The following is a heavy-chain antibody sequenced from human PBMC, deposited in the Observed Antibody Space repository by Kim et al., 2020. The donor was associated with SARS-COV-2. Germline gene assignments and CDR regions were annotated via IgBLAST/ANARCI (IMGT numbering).Heavy chain of an antibody. CDR2: K. D-gene: IGHD6-19*01. CDR3: AKGSSGPFDY. J-gene: IGHJ4*02. V-gene: IGHV3-30*02. Sequence: KYYAESVKGRFTISRDNSKNTLYLQMNSLRAEDTAVYYCAKGSSGPFDYWGQGTLVTVSS.